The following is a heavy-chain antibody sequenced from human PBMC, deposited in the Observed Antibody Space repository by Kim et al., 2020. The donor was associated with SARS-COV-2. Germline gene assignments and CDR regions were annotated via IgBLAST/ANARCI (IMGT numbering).Heavy chain of an antibody. J-gene: IGHJ4*02. V-gene: IGHV4-61*01. Sequence: SETLSLTCTVSGGSVSSGSYYWSWIRQPPGKGLEWIGYIYYSGSTNYNPSLKSRVTISVDTSKNQFSLKLSSVTAADTAVYYCARWDILTGLGDYWGQGTLVTVSS. D-gene: IGHD3-9*01. CDR1: GGSVSSGSYY. CDR2: IYYSGST. CDR3: ARWDILTGLGDY.